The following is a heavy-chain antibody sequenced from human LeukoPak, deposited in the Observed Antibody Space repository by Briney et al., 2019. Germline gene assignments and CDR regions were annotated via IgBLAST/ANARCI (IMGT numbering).Heavy chain of an antibody. CDR2: ISWNSGSI. CDR3: AKDIGYDPTLFDY. J-gene: IGHJ4*02. V-gene: IGHV3-9*01. Sequence: PGGSLRLSCAASGFTFDDYAMHWVRQAPGKGLEWVSGISWNSGSIGYADSVKGRFTISRDNAKNSLYLQMNSLRAEDTALYYCAKDIGYDPTLFDYWGQGTLVTVSS. CDR1: GFTFDDYA. D-gene: IGHD5-12*01.